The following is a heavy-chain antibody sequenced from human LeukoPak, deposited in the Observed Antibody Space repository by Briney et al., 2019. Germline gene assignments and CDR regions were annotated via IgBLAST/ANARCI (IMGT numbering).Heavy chain of an antibody. V-gene: IGHV3-23*01. CDR3: ARRDYPLFSSSWYGFDY. D-gene: IGHD6-13*01. Sequence: GGSLRLSCAASGFTFSSYAMSWVRQAPGKGLEWVSAISGSGGSTYYADSVKGRFTISRDNAKNLLYLQMNSLRAEDTAVYYCARRDYPLFSSSWYGFDYWGQGTLVTVSS. CDR1: GFTFSSYA. J-gene: IGHJ4*02. CDR2: ISGSGGST.